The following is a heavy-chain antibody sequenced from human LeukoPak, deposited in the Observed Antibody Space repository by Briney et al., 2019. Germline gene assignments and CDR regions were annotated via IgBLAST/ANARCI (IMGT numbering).Heavy chain of an antibody. Sequence: GGSLRLSCAASGFTFSSYSMNWVRQAPGKGLEWVSSISSSSSYIYYADSVKGRFTISRDNAKDSLYLQMNSLRAEDTAVYYCARGYYYDSSGYYFLDYWGQGTLVTVSS. J-gene: IGHJ4*02. D-gene: IGHD3-22*01. CDR2: ISSSSSYI. CDR3: ARGYYYDSSGYYFLDY. CDR1: GFTFSSYS. V-gene: IGHV3-21*01.